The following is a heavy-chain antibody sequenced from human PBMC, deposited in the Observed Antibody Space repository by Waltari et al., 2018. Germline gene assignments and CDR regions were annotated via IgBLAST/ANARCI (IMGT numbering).Heavy chain of an antibody. D-gene: IGHD5-12*01. J-gene: IGHJ4*02. CDR1: AYRFTSYW. CDR2: IYPGDSDT. V-gene: IGHV5-51*01. Sequence: EVQLVQSGPEVKKPGESLKISSKGSAYRFTSYWIGWVRQMPGKGLEWMGIIYPGDSDTRYSPSLQGKVTISADKSISTAYLQWSSLKASDTAMYYCARHVYGDGYNFALDYWGQGTLVTVSS. CDR3: ARHVYGDGYNFALDY.